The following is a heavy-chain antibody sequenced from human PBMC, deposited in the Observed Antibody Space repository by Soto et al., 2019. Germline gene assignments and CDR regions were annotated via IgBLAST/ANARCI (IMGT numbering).Heavy chain of an antibody. CDR2: IYYSGST. Sequence: PSETLSLTCTVSGGSISSGGYYWSWIRQHPGKGLEWIGYIYYSGSTYYNPSLKSRVTISVDTSKNQFSLKLSSVTAADTAVYYCARERGMGPVTKDYYGMDVWGQGTTVTVSS. CDR3: ARERGMGPVTKDYYGMDV. D-gene: IGHD4-17*01. CDR1: GGSISSGGYY. J-gene: IGHJ6*02. V-gene: IGHV4-31*03.